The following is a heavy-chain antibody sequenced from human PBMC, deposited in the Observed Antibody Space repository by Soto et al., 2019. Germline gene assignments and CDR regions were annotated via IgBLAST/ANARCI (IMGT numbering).Heavy chain of an antibody. Sequence: EVQLVQSGAEAKKPGESLRISCKGSGYNFANFWIGWVRQMPGKGLEWMGMIFPGDSDTKNSPSLEGQITMSVDKSDSSAYLQWRSLKASYTAIDYCAAGYSTGLDAFDVWGQGTMVTVSS. V-gene: IGHV5-51*01. J-gene: IGHJ3*01. CDR3: AAGYSTGLDAFDV. D-gene: IGHD2-8*02. CDR1: GYNFANFW. CDR2: IFPGDSDT.